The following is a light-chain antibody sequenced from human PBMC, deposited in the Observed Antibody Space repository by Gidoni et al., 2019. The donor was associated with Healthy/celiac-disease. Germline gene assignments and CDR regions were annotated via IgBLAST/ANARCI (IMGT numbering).Light chain of an antibody. J-gene: IGKJ2*01. V-gene: IGKV3-20*01. CDR2: GAS. CDR1: QSVSSSY. CDR3: QQYGSSPPKT. Sequence: EIVLTQSPGTLSLSPGERATLSCRANQSVSSSYLAWYQQQPGQAPRLLIYGASSRATGIPDRFSGSGSGTDFTLTISRLEPEDFAVYYCQQYGSSPPKTFGQGTKLEIK.